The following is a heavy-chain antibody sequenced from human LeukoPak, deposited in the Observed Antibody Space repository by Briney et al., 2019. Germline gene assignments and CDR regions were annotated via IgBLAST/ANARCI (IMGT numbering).Heavy chain of an antibody. J-gene: IGHJ5*02. V-gene: IGHV1-69*05. D-gene: IGHD3-10*01. Sequence: SVKVSCKASGGTFSSYAISWVRQAPGQGLEWMGGIIPIFGTANYAQKFQGRVTITTDESTSTAYMELSSLRSEDTAVYYCARDDEWYGSGSYYRFDPWGQGTLVTVSS. CDR3: ARDDEWYGSGSYYRFDP. CDR2: IIPIFGTA. CDR1: GGTFSSYA.